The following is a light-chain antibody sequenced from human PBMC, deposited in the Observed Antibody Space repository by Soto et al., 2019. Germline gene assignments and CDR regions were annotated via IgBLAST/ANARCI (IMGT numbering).Light chain of an antibody. CDR3: QQYGSSPWT. CDR1: QSVTNNY. V-gene: IGKV3-20*01. CDR2: LAS. J-gene: IGKJ1*01. Sequence: EIVLTQSPGNLSLSPGERATLSCRASQSVTNNYLAWYQQKAGQAPRLLIYLASNRAAGTPDRFSGSGSGADFTLTINRLEPEDFAVYFCQQYGSSPWTFGQGTKVDIK.